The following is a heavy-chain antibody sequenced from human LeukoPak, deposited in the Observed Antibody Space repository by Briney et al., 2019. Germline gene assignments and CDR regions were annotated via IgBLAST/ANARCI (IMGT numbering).Heavy chain of an antibody. V-gene: IGHV1-2*06. CDR1: GYTFTGYY. D-gene: IGHD4-17*01. CDR3: ARDRGYGDYLYYFDY. CDR2: INPNSGGT. Sequence: ASVKVSCKASGYTFTGYYMHWVRQAPGQGLEWMGRINPNSGGTNYAQKFQGRVTITRDTSISTAYMELSRLRSDDTAVYYCARDRGYGDYLYYFDYWGQGTLVTVSS. J-gene: IGHJ4*02.